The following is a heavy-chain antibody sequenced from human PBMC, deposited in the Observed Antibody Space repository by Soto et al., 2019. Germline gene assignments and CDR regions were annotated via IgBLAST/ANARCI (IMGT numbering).Heavy chain of an antibody. D-gene: IGHD3-3*02. Sequence: QVQLVQSGAEVKKPGSSVKVSCKASGGTFSSYAISWVRQAPGQGLEWMGRIITVFGIANSAQKFQGRVTITADESRTTAYLELSSLRSEDTAVYYCASQPLAGYFFDFWGQGTLVTVSS. CDR2: IITVFGIA. J-gene: IGHJ4*02. V-gene: IGHV1-69*18. CDR1: GGTFSSYA. CDR3: ASQPLAGYFFDF.